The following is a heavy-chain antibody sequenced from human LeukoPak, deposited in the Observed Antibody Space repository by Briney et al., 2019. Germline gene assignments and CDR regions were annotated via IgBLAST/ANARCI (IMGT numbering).Heavy chain of an antibody. Sequence: ASVEVSCKASGYTFTSYGISWVRQAPGQGLEWMGWISAYNGNTNYAQKLQGRVTMTTDTSTSTAYMELRSLRSDDTAVYYCARAPYYYDSSGYYHDYWGQGTLVTVSS. V-gene: IGHV1-18*01. J-gene: IGHJ4*02. CDR3: ARAPYYYDSSGYYHDY. CDR2: ISAYNGNT. CDR1: GYTFTSYG. D-gene: IGHD3-22*01.